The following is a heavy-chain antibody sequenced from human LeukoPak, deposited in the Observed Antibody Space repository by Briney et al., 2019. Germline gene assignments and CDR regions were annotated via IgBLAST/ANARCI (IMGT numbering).Heavy chain of an antibody. CDR3: ARDSSQWLADY. CDR2: IWNDGSNK. D-gene: IGHD6-19*01. V-gene: IGHV3-33*01. Sequence: PGGSLRLSCAASGFSFSDNGMHWVRQAPGKGLEWVAVIWNDGSNKNCADSVKGRFTVSRENSNNTLYLQMNSLRAEDTAVYYCARDSSQWLADYWGQGTLVTVSS. CDR1: GFSFSDNG. J-gene: IGHJ4*02.